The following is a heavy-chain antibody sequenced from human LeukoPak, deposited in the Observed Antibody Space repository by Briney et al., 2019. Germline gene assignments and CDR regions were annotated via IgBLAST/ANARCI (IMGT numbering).Heavy chain of an antibody. CDR2: IKSDGTYR. CDR1: GFTFSSHW. D-gene: IGHD6-13*01. J-gene: IGHJ4*02. CDR3: AGSWYFDY. Sequence: PGGSLRLSCAASGFTFSSHWMHWVRQAPGKGLVCVARIKSDGTYRDYGDSVRGRFTISRDNAKDTLYLQMNSLRAEDTALYYCAGSWYFDYWGQGTLVTVSS. V-gene: IGHV3-74*01.